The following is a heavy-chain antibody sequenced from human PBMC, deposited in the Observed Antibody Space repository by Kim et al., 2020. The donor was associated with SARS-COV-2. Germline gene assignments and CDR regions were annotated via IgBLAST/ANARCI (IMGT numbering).Heavy chain of an antibody. CDR1: GLTFSTYE. Sequence: GGSLRLSCAVSGLTFSTYEMNWVRQAPGKGLEWLSYITSSGTTTYYADSVKGRFTISRDNAKNSLFLQMNSLSAEDTPVYYCARERGGYDYWGQGTLVTV. CDR2: ITSSGTTT. D-gene: IGHD1-26*01. V-gene: IGHV3-48*03. CDR3: ARERGGYDY. J-gene: IGHJ4*02.